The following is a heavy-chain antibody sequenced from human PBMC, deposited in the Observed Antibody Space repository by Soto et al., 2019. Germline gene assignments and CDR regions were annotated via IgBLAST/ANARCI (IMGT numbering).Heavy chain of an antibody. CDR3: ARDHKGGYYYYGMDV. CDR1: GFTFSSYE. V-gene: IGHV3-48*03. Sequence: WGSLRLSCAASGFTFSSYEMNWVRQAPGKGLEWVSCISSSGSTIYYADSVKGRFTISRDNAKNSLYLQMNSLRAEDTAVYYCARDHKGGYYYYGMDVWGQGTTVTVSS. J-gene: IGHJ6*02. CDR2: ISSSGSTI.